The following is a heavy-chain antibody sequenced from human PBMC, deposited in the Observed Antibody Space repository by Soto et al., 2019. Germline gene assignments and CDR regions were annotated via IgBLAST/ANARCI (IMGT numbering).Heavy chain of an antibody. Sequence: QVQLVQSGAEVKKTGSSVKVSCKTSGGTFSTFGISWVRQAPGQGLEWMGGIIPFFGTAEYSQKFEDRITITADESTNTVYMYMRILTSEDKAIYYCARTAPMDAGAKYYYDFWGQGALVTVSS. D-gene: IGHD3-16*01. CDR1: GGTFSTFG. CDR3: ARTAPMDAGAKYYYDF. CDR2: IIPFFGTA. J-gene: IGHJ4*02. V-gene: IGHV1-69*01.